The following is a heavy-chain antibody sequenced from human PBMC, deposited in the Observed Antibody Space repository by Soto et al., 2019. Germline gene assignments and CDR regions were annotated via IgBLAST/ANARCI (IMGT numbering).Heavy chain of an antibody. CDR2: ISAYNGNT. D-gene: IGHD6-6*01. CDR3: ARDDDGSSSPPDDY. V-gene: IGHV1-18*01. Sequence: EASVKVSCKASGYTFTSYGISWVRQAPGQGLEWMGWISAYNGNTNYAQKLQGRVTMTTDTSTSTAYMELRSLRSDDTAVYYCARDDDGSSSPPDDYWGQGTLVTVSS. CDR1: GYTFTSYG. J-gene: IGHJ4*02.